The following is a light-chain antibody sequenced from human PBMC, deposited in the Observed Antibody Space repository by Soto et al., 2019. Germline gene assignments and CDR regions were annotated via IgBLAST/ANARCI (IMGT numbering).Light chain of an antibody. CDR2: QDN. Sequence: NFMLTQPHSVSESPGKTITISCARSRGSVASNYVQWFQQRPGSAPTTVIYQDNQRPSGVPDRFSASVDSSSNSASLTISGLKAEDEADYYCQSYDRTNVVFGRGTKLTVL. CDR1: RGSVASNY. CDR3: QSYDRTNVV. V-gene: IGLV6-57*03. J-gene: IGLJ3*02.